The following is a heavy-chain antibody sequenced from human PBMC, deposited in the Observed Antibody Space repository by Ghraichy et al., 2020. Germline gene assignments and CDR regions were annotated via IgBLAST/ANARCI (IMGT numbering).Heavy chain of an antibody. Sequence: SETLSLTCSVSGASISSHSWSWIRQPPGQGLEWIGYLYYSGDTNYNPSLKSRVTISGDTSKNQFSLKLSSVTAADTAVYYCARDRDCSDDCYSDDYYGMDVWGQGTTVTVSS. D-gene: IGHD2-21*02. CDR1: GASISSHS. CDR3: ARDRDCSDDCYSDDYYGMDV. CDR2: LYYSGDT. J-gene: IGHJ6*02. V-gene: IGHV4-59*11.